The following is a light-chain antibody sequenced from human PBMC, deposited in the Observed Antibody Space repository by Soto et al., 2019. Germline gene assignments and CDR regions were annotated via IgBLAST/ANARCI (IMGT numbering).Light chain of an antibody. J-gene: IGLJ1*01. CDR3: CAYAGTLASLV. CDR2: DVS. Sequence: QSALTQPRSVSGSPGQSVTISCTGSSSDVGGNNFVSWYQQQPGRAPKLLISDVSQRPSGVPERFSGSKSGNTASLAISGLQAEDEADYYCCAYAGTLASLVFGTGTKVTVL. V-gene: IGLV2-11*01. CDR1: SSDVGGNNF.